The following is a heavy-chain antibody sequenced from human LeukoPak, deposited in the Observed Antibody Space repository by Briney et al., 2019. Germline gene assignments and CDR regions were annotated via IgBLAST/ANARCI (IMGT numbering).Heavy chain of an antibody. Sequence: SQTLSLTCAISGDSVSSNNAAWHWIRPSPSRGLEWLGRTYYRSKWYYDYAVSLKSRVTINPDTSKNHFSLQLSSVAPADTAVYFCAREDRLSFDIWGQGTMVTVSS. J-gene: IGHJ3*02. CDR2: TYYRSKWYY. D-gene: IGHD5-12*01. CDR1: GDSVSSNNAA. CDR3: AREDRLSFDI. V-gene: IGHV6-1*01.